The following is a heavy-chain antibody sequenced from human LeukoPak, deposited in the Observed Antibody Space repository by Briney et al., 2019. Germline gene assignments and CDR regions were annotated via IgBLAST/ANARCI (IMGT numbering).Heavy chain of an antibody. CDR2: VSYSGST. Sequence: SETLSLTCTVSGDSISDYYWSWIRQPPGKGLEWIGHVSYSGSTNYNPSLRGRITVSVDTSKNQFSLKLSSVTAADTAVYYCARGRYSWNYGVVFDYWGQGTLVTVSS. V-gene: IGHV4-59*01. J-gene: IGHJ4*02. D-gene: IGHD1-26*01. CDR1: GDSISDYY. CDR3: ARGRYSWNYGVVFDY.